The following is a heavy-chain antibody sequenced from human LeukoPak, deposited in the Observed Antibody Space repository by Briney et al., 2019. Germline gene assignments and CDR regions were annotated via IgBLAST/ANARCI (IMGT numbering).Heavy chain of an antibody. CDR2: INHSGST. D-gene: IGHD3-22*01. CDR3: ARGRTYYDSSGYYEFDY. Sequence: EASETLSLTCAVYGGSFSGYYWSWIRQPPGKGLEWIGEINHSGSTNYNPPLKSRVTISVDTSKNQFSLKLSSVTAADTAVYYCARGRTYYDSSGYYEFDYWGQGTLVTVSS. CDR1: GGSFSGYY. V-gene: IGHV4-34*01. J-gene: IGHJ4*02.